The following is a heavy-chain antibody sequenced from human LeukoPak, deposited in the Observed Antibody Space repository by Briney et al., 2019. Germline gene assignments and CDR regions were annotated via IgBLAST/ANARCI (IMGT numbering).Heavy chain of an antibody. CDR1: GFTFSTYT. J-gene: IGHJ6*03. CDR3: AREGRRPPYYYYYMDV. V-gene: IGHV3-21*01. Sequence: GGSLRLSCAASGFTFSTYTMSWVRQAPGKGLEWVSCISSRSSYIYYADSVKGRFTISRDNAKNSLYLQVSSLRAEDTAVYYCAREGRRPPYYYYYMDVWGKGTTVTISS. CDR2: ISSRSSYI.